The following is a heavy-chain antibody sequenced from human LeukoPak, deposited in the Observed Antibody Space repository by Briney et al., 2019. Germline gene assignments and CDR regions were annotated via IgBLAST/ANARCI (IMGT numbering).Heavy chain of an antibody. CDR1: GFTFSDYY. J-gene: IGHJ4*02. D-gene: IGHD3-22*01. Sequence: GGSLRLSCAASGFTFSDYYMSWIRQAPGKGLECVSYISSSGSTIYYADSVKGRFTISRDNAKNSLYLQMNSLRAEDTAVYYCARGLTYYYDSSGLIWGQGTLVTVSS. V-gene: IGHV3-11*01. CDR3: ARGLTYYYDSSGLI. CDR2: ISSSGSTI.